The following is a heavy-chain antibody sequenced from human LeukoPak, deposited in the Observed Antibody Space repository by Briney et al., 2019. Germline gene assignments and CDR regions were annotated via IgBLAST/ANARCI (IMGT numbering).Heavy chain of an antibody. V-gene: IGHV4-34*01. CDR3: ASYIMGVTTSDY. Sequence: SETLSLTCAVYGGSFSHYYWGWIRQPPGKGLEWIGEINHSGFTKYNPSLKSRLTISVDTSKNQFSLKLTSVTAADTAVYYCASYIMGVTTSDYWGQGTLVTVSS. CDR1: GGSFSHYY. CDR2: INHSGFT. D-gene: IGHD1-26*01. J-gene: IGHJ4*02.